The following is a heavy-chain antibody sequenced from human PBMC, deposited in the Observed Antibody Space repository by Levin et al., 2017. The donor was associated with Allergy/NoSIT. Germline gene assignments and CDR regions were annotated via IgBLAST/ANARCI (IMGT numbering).Heavy chain of an antibody. D-gene: IGHD5-18*01. CDR3: AGEPHSAFDV. CDR2: INTDGSSV. J-gene: IGHJ3*01. Sequence: PGGSLRLSCPASGFTFSSYWMHWVRQAPGKGLVWVSRINTDGSSVTYADSVKGRFTISRDNAKNTLYLQMNSLRAEDKAMYYCAGEPHSAFDVWGQGTMVTVSS. CDR1: GFTFSSYW. V-gene: IGHV3-74*01.